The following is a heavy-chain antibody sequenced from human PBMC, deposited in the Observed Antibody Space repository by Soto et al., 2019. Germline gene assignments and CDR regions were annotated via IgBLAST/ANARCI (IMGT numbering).Heavy chain of an antibody. CDR1: GGTFSTYT. CDR3: AGDPYRHYNDSHAYSYP. D-gene: IGHD3-22*01. J-gene: IGHJ5*02. CDR2: IIPIIGII. Sequence: QVQLVQSGAEVKKPGSSVKVSCKASGGTFSTYTITWVRQAPGQGLEWMGRIIPIIGIIKYAQKFQGRVTITTDKFTGTASMELTRLRSDDTDVYYCAGDPYRHYNDSHAYSYPWGQGTLVTVSS. V-gene: IGHV1-69*08.